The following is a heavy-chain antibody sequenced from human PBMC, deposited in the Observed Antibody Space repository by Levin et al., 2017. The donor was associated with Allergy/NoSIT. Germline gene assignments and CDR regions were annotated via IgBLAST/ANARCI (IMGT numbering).Heavy chain of an antibody. CDR1: GFTFGDYA. D-gene: IGHD5-18*01. Sequence: PGGSLRLSCTASGFTFGDYAMSWFRQAPGKGLEWVGFIRSKAYGGTTEYAASVKGRFTISRDDSKSIAYLQMNSLKTEDTAVYYCTREGGGHSYGYGVYWGQGTLVTVSS. J-gene: IGHJ4*02. CDR3: TREGGGHSYGYGVY. CDR2: IRSKAYGGTT. V-gene: IGHV3-49*03.